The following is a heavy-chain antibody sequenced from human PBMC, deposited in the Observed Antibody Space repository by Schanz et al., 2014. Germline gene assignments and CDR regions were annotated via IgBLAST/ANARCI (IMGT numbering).Heavy chain of an antibody. V-gene: IGHV1-18*01. D-gene: IGHD3-3*01. CDR1: GYTFSNDD. J-gene: IGHJ4*02. CDR3: ARGFDFWDR. Sequence: QVQLVQSGAELRKPGTSVKVSCKTSGYTFSNDDINWVRQAIGQGLQWMGWISPYTGNTNYAQTLQGRLTMTTDTSTSTAYMELRSLRSDDTAVYYCARGFDFWDRWGQGTLVIVSS. CDR2: ISPYTGNT.